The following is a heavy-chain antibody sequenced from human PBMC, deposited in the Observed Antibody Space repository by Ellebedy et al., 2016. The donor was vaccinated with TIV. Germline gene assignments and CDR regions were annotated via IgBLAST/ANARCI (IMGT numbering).Heavy chain of an antibody. V-gene: IGHV3-30-3*01. D-gene: IGHD1-26*01. CDR2: ISYDGSNK. Sequence: GESLKISXAASGFTFSSYAMHWVRQAPGKGLEWVAVISYDGSNKYYADSVKGRFTISRDNSKNTLYLQMNSLRAEDTAVYYCARPKGPYSGDYDAFDTWGQGTMVTVSS. CDR1: GFTFSSYA. J-gene: IGHJ3*02. CDR3: ARPKGPYSGDYDAFDT.